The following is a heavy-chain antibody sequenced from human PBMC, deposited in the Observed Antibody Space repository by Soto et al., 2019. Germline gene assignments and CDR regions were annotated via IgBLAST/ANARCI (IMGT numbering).Heavy chain of an antibody. V-gene: IGHV1-18*01. Sequence: QVQLVQSGAEVKKPGASVKVSCKASGVTFTNYAINWVRQAPGQGLEWRGWISAYNGNTNYAQRLQGRVTMTTDTSTGRGYRELRSLRFDDTAADYCAGGWFGEFVYYLDYWGEGTLVTVSS. J-gene: IGHJ4*02. CDR1: GVTFTNYA. D-gene: IGHD3-10*01. CDR3: AGGWFGEFVYYLDY. CDR2: ISAYNGNT.